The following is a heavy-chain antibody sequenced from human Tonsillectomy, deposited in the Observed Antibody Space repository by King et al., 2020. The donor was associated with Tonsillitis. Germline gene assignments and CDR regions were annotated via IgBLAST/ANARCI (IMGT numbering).Heavy chain of an antibody. J-gene: IGHJ6*04. Sequence: QVQLQESGPGLVKPSGTLSLTCAVSGGFISSGNWWSWVRQPPGKGLEWIGEIYHSGSTNYNPSLKSRLTISLDKSKNQFSLKLSSVTAADTAVYYCASRAHGELFRSCADVWGKGTMVIVSS. CDR2: IYHSGST. D-gene: IGHD3-10*01. CDR1: GGFISSGNW. CDR3: ASRAHGELFRSCADV. V-gene: IGHV4-4*02.